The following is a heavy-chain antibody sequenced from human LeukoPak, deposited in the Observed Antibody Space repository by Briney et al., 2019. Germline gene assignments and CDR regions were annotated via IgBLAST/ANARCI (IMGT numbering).Heavy chain of an antibody. V-gene: IGHV4-59*08. D-gene: IGHD1-26*01. J-gene: IGHJ4*02. CDR1: GASINSHY. CDR3: ARHRVSGSSYSALDY. Sequence: PSETLSLTCTVSGASINSHYWSWIRQPPGKGLEWIGYISYSGSTNYNPSLKSRVIISVDTSKTHFSLILSSVTAADTAFYYCARHRVSGSSYSALDYWGQGTLVSVSS. CDR2: ISYSGST.